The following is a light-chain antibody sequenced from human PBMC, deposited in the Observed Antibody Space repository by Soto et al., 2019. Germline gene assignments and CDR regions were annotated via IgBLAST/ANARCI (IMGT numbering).Light chain of an antibody. CDR1: QGISSY. V-gene: IGKV1-8*01. Sequence: AIRMTQSPSSLSASTGDRVTITCRASQGISSYLAWYQQQPGKAPKLLIYAASTLQSGVPSRFSGSGSGTDFTLTISCLQSEDFATYYCQQYYSYPLTFGQGTRWRL. CDR2: AAS. CDR3: QQYYSYPLT. J-gene: IGKJ5*01.